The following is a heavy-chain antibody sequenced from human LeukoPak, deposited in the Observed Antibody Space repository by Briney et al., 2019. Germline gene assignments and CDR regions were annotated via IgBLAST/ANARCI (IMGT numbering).Heavy chain of an antibody. CDR1: GGSFSGYY. V-gene: IGHV4-34*01. CDR3: ARHCYHGSGSYYGGYYYYMDV. CDR2: INHSGST. J-gene: IGHJ6*03. D-gene: IGHD3-10*01. Sequence: SETLSLTCAVYGGSFSGYYWSWIRQPPGKGLEWIGEINHSGSTNYNPSLKSRVTISVDTSKNQFSLKLSSVTAADTAVYYCARHCYHGSGSYYGGYYYYMDVWGKGTTVTISS.